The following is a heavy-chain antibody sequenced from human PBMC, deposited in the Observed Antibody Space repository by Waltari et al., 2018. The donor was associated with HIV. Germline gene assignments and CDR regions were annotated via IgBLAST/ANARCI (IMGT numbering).Heavy chain of an antibody. CDR2: INSDGSST. CDR1: GFTFSSYW. Sequence: EVQLVESGGGLVQPGGSLRLSCAASGFTFSSYWMHWVRQAPGKGLVWVSRINSDGSSTSYADSVKGRFTISRDNAKNTLYLQMNSLRAEDTAVYYCAREQLAAYYYYGMDVWGQGTTVTVSS. CDR3: AREQLAAYYYYGMDV. D-gene: IGHD6-6*01. V-gene: IGHV3-74*01. J-gene: IGHJ6*02.